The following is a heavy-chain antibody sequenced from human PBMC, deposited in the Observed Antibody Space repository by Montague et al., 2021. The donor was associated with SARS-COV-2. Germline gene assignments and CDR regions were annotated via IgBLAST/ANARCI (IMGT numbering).Heavy chain of an antibody. Sequence: SLRLSCAVSGFTFSGYAMSWVRQAPGKGLEWVSSISGGAYGMYYADSVKGRFTISRDNSRNTLYLEMNSLRAEDTAVYYCAKSLGVIIVSDGAFDIWGQGTMVTVSS. V-gene: IGHV3-23*01. CDR1: GFTFSGYA. D-gene: IGHD3-3*01. J-gene: IGHJ3*02. CDR2: ISGGAYGM. CDR3: AKSLGVIIVSDGAFDI.